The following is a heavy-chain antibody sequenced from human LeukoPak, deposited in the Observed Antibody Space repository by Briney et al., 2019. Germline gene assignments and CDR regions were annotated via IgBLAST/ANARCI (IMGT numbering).Heavy chain of an antibody. CDR2: ISSSSSYI. V-gene: IGHV3-21*01. CDR1: GFTFSSYS. CDR3: ARAGDTAMVLDY. J-gene: IGHJ4*02. Sequence: GSLRLSCAASGFTFSSYSMNWVRQAPGKGLEWVSSISSSSSYIYYADSVKGRFTISRDNAKNSLYLQMNSLRAEDTAVYYCARAGDTAMVLDYWGQGTLVTVSS. D-gene: IGHD5-18*01.